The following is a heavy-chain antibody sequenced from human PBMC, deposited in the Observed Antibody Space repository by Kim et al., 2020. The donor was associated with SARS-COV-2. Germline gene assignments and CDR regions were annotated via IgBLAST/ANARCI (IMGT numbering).Heavy chain of an antibody. CDR2: INPTAGST. CDR1: GYTFSSRY. Sequence: ASVKVSCKTSGYTFSSRYMNWVRQAPGQGLEWMGIINPTAGSTSYAQNFQGRLTLTRDTSTNTFYMELTDLNSVDTAVYYCARGDWNDDSYFDYWGQGA. J-gene: IGHJ4*02. CDR3: ARGDWNDDSYFDY. V-gene: IGHV1-46*01. D-gene: IGHD1-1*01.